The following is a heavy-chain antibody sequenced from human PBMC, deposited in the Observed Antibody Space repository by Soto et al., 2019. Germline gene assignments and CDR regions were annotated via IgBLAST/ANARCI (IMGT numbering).Heavy chain of an antibody. Sequence: GSISLSCSASGFTFSSYAMSWVRPAPGKGLEWVSAISGSGGSTYYADSVKGRFTISRDNSKNTLYLQMNSLRAEDTAVYYCAKDLYGYYDSSGYYLFDYWGQGTLVTVSS. J-gene: IGHJ4*02. V-gene: IGHV3-23*01. CDR1: GFTFSSYA. CDR3: AKDLYGYYDSSGYYLFDY. D-gene: IGHD3-22*01. CDR2: ISGSGGST.